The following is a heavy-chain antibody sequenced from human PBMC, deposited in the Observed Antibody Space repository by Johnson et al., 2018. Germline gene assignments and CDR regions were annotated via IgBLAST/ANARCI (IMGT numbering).Heavy chain of an antibody. V-gene: IGHV4-34*01. CDR3: ARALYGDYGIYYYYYGMDV. CDR2: INHRGST. CDR1: GGSFSGYY. D-gene: IGHD4-17*01. J-gene: IGHJ6*02. Sequence: QVQLQQWGAGLLKPSETLSLTCAVYGGSFSGYYWSWIRQPPGKGMEWIGEINHRGSTNYNPSLKSRVTISLDKSKNQFSLKLNSVTAADTALYYCARALYGDYGIYYYYYGMDVWGQGTTVTVSS.